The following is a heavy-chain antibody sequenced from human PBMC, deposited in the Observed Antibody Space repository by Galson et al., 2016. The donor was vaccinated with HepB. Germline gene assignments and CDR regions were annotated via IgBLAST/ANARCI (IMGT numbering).Heavy chain of an antibody. CDR3: ASQSYYDSSGHYYSAYYFDY. V-gene: IGHV3-7*01. J-gene: IGHJ4*02. CDR2: IKQDGSEK. Sequence: SLRLSCAASGFSVSSCWMSWVGQAPGKGLEWVANIKQDGSEKYYVDSVKGRFTIYRDNAKNSLSLQMNSLRAEDTAVYYCASQSYYDSSGHYYSAYYFDYGGQGTLVTVSS. D-gene: IGHD3-22*01. CDR1: GFSVSSCW.